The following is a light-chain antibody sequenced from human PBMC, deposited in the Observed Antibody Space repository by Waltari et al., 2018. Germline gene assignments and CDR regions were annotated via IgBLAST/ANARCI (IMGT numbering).Light chain of an antibody. CDR3: QQLHSYPIT. J-gene: IGKJ5*01. V-gene: IGKV1-13*02. CDR2: DAS. CDR1: QGISSA. Sequence: AIHLTQSPSSLPASAGDRITITCRASQGISSALAWYQQKPGESPKFLIYDASSLQSGVPSRFSGSASGTDFTLTITSLQPEDFATYYCQQLHSYPITFGQGTRLEIK.